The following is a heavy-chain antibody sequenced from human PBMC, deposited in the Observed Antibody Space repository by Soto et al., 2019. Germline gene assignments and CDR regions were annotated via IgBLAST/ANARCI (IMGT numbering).Heavy chain of an antibody. D-gene: IGHD3-22*01. J-gene: IGHJ6*02. Sequence: QVQLMQSGAEVKKPGSSVKVSCKASGGTFSSYAITWVRQAPGQGLEWMGGIIPIFGTANYAQKFQGRVTITADEATSTAYMDLSSLSSEDTAVYYCATEGDGSGSYYYGMDVWGQGTTVTVSS. CDR2: IIPIFGTA. V-gene: IGHV1-69*12. CDR3: ATEGDGSGSYYYGMDV. CDR1: GGTFSSYA.